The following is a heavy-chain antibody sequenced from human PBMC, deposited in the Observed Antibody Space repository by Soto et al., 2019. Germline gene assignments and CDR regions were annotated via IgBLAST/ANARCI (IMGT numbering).Heavy chain of an antibody. V-gene: IGHV1-46*01. CDR3: ASDSSGSIAY. CDR1: GYTFTSSY. J-gene: IGHJ4*02. CDR2: INPSGGST. Sequence: ASVKVSFKASGYTFTSSYMHWVRQAPGQGLEWMGIINPSGGSTSYAQRFQGRVTMTRDTSTSTVYMELSSLRSEDTAVYYCASDSSGSIAYWGQGTLVPVSS. D-gene: IGHD3-22*01.